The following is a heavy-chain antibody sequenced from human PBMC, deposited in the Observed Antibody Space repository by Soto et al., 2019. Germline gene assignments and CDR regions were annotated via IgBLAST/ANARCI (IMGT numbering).Heavy chain of an antibody. CDR3: ASGSLYGSGSYPVDY. CDR1: GGTFSNHL. D-gene: IGHD3-10*01. CDR2: IIPLFGTL. J-gene: IGHJ4*01. V-gene: IGHV1-69*08. Sequence: QVQLVQSGAEVKKPGSSVNVSCKASGGTFSNHLISWVRQAPGQGLEWMGTIIPLFGTLHYAQKLQGRVTLSADRSTSTAYMELSSLRSDGTAVYYCASGSLYGSGSYPVDYRGQGTLVTVSS.